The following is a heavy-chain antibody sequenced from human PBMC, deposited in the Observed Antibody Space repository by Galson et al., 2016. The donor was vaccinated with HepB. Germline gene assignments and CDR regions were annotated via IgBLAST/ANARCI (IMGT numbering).Heavy chain of an antibody. CDR2: IWFDGGNK. J-gene: IGHJ4*02. CDR3: ARVGDLGGDYFDY. Sequence: SLRLSCAASGFTFRRHGMHWVRQAPGKGLEWMAAIWFDGGNKYYADSVKGRFTISRDNSENTLYLQMDSLRAEDTAVYYCARVGDLGGDYFDYWGRGTLVTVSS. D-gene: IGHD2-21*01. CDR1: GFTFRRHG. V-gene: IGHV3-33*01.